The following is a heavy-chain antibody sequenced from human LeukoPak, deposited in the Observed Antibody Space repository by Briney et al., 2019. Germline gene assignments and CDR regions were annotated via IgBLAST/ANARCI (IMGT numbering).Heavy chain of an antibody. Sequence: GGSLRLSCAASGFTFSAYAIHWVRQAPGKGLEWLAVISSNEINKYYADSVKGRFTISRDSSKNTLYLQMNSLRPEDTAVYYCARGVLYSSGWYSPLDYWGQGTLVTVSS. CDR1: GFTFSAYA. V-gene: IGHV3-30-3*01. D-gene: IGHD6-19*01. CDR2: ISSNEINK. J-gene: IGHJ4*02. CDR3: ARGVLYSSGWYSPLDY.